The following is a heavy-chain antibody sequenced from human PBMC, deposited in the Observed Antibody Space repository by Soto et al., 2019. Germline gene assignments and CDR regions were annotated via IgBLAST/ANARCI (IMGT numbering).Heavy chain of an antibody. D-gene: IGHD3-22*01. CDR3: ANADLYYYDSSGPNWFDP. J-gene: IGHJ5*02. CDR2: IIPIFGTA. CDR1: GGTFSSYA. Sequence: ASVKVSCKASGGTFSSYAISWVRQAPGQGLEWMGGIIPIFGTANYAQKFQGRVTITADKSTSTAYMELSSLRSEDTAVYYCANADLYYYDSSGPNWFDPWGQGTLVTVSS. V-gene: IGHV1-69*06.